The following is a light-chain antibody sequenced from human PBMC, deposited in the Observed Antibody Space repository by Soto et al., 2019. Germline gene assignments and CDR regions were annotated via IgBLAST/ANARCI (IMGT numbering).Light chain of an antibody. Sequence: QSVLTQPPSASWTPGQRVTISCSGSSSNIGGNTVNWYQKVPGAAPKLIIFSNSQRPSGVPDRYSGSKSGTSASLAIGGLQSEDEADYYCSTWDDSLNGPLFGGGTKLTVL. CDR3: STWDDSLNGPL. CDR1: SSNIGGNT. V-gene: IGLV1-44*01. CDR2: SNS. J-gene: IGLJ2*01.